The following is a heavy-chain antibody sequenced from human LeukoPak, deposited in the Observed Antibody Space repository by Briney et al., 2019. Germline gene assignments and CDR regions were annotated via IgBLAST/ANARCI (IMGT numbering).Heavy chain of an antibody. CDR3: ARDTRSYDTSGYYYFDY. Sequence: PSETLSLTCSVSGASTTSYYWNWIRQAPGKGLEWIGYIYSDGTTSYSPSLRSRVTISIDTSRNQFSLKLSSVTAADAAVYYCARDTRSYDTSGYYYFDYWGQGALVTVSS. J-gene: IGHJ4*02. D-gene: IGHD3-22*01. CDR2: IYSDGTT. CDR1: GASTTSYY. V-gene: IGHV4-59*01.